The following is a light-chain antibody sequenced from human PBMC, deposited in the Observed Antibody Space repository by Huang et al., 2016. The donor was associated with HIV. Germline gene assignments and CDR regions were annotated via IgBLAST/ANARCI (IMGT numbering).Light chain of an antibody. Sequence: DIQMTQFPSSVSASVGDRVLITCRASQGIRSWLAWYQQKPGEAPKLLIDSACSLQSGVPSRFSGSGSGTDFTLTINGLQPEDFATYYCQQANSFPLTFGGGTKVEIK. CDR2: SAC. CDR1: QGIRSW. J-gene: IGKJ4*01. V-gene: IGKV1D-12*01. CDR3: QQANSFPLT.